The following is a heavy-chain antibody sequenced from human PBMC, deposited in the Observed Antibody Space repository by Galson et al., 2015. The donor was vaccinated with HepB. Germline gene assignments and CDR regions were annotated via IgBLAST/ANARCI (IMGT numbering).Heavy chain of an antibody. V-gene: IGHV7-4-1*02. Sequence: SVKVSCKASGYTFTSYAMNWVRQAPGQGLEWMGWINTNTGNPTYAQGFTGRFVFSLDTSVSTAYLQISSLKAEDTAVYYCARSPHPLRYFDWLLDYFDYWGQGTLVTVSS. D-gene: IGHD3-9*01. J-gene: IGHJ4*02. CDR1: GYTFTSYA. CDR2: INTNTGNP. CDR3: ARSPHPLRYFDWLLDYFDY.